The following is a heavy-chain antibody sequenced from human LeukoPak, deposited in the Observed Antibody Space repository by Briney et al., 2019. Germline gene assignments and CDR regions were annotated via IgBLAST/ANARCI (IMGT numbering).Heavy chain of an antibody. Sequence: GGSLXLSCAASGFTVSSNHLSWVRQAPGKGLEWVSVIYSGGTTYYADSVKGRFTISRDNAKNSLYLQMNSLRAEDTAVYYCARDRTVYALDAFDIWGQGTMVTVSS. J-gene: IGHJ3*02. CDR2: IYSGGTT. V-gene: IGHV3-53*01. CDR3: ARDRTVYALDAFDI. CDR1: GFTVSSNH. D-gene: IGHD2-2*01.